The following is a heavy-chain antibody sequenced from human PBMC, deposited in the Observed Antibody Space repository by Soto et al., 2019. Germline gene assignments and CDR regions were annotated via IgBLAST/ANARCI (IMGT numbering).Heavy chain of an antibody. CDR1: GFTFTRYS. V-gene: IGHV3-21*01. D-gene: IGHD2-15*01. Sequence: EVQLVESGGGLVKPGGSLRLSCAASGFTFTRYSMNWVRQAPGKGLEWVSYISPGSRYPAYADSVKGRFTISRDNARRSLFLQMTSLTAEDTAMYYCVRGGGGGLFDPWGQGTMVTVSS. CDR3: VRGGGGGLFDP. J-gene: IGHJ5*02. CDR2: ISPGSRYP.